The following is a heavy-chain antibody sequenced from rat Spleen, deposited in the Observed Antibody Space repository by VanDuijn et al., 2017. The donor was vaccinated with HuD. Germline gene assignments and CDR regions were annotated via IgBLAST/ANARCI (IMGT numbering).Heavy chain of an antibody. V-gene: IGHV5-58*01. CDR1: GFTFSNYW. Sequence: EVQLVETGGGLVQPGRSLKLSCVASGFTFSNYWMYWVRQAPGKGLEWVSSINPDGGSTYYPDSVKGRFSISRDTAENTVYLQMNSLRSEDTETYYCVKDRDGGFAFDYWGQGVMVTVSS. CDR2: INPDGGST. J-gene: IGHJ2*01. CDR3: VKDRDGGFAFDY. D-gene: IGHD1-11*01.